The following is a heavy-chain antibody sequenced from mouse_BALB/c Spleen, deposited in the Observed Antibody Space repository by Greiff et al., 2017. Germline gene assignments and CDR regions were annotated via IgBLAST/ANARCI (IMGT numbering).Heavy chain of an antibody. CDR1: GYTFTSYW. Sequence: VQLQQSGAELARPGASVKLSCKASGYTFTSYWMQWVKQRPGQGLEWIGAIYPGDGDTRYTQKFKGKATLTADKSSSTAYMQLSSLASEDSAVYYCAAIRSTMITNYAMDYWGQGTSVTVSS. CDR3: AAIRSTMITNYAMDY. V-gene: IGHV1-87*01. D-gene: IGHD2-4*01. J-gene: IGHJ4*01. CDR2: IYPGDGDT.